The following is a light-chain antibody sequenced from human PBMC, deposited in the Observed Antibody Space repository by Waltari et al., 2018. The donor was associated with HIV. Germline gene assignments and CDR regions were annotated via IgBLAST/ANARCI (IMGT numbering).Light chain of an antibody. V-gene: IGLV2-23*01. CDR2: EGT. CDR1: SSDVGSCTF. CDR3: CSCATPNTRV. J-gene: IGLJ3*02. Sequence: QSALPQPASVSGSPGQSISISCTGTSSDVGSCTFVSWYQQHPGKAPKLLIYEGTKRPSGVSNRFSASKSGNTASLTISGLQAEDEADYYCCSCATPNTRVFGGGTKLTVL.